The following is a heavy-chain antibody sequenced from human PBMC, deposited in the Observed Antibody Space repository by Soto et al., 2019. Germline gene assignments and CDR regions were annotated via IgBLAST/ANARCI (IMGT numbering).Heavy chain of an antibody. Sequence: PSQTLSLTCAISGDSVSSNSAAWNWIRQPPSRGLEWLGRTYYRSKWYNDYAVSVKSRITINPDTSKNQFSLQLNSVTPEDTAVYYCARAEADLYYDFWSGDYYYYYMDVWGKGTTVTVSS. CDR1: GDSVSSNSAA. V-gene: IGHV6-1*01. CDR3: ARAEADLYYDFWSGDYYYYYMDV. J-gene: IGHJ6*03. CDR2: TYYRSKWYN. D-gene: IGHD3-3*01.